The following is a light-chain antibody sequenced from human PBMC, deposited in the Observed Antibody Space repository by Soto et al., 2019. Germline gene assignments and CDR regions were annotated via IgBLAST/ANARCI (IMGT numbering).Light chain of an antibody. V-gene: IGLV2-14*02. CDR2: EGS. CDR3: CSYTSSSTRV. J-gene: IGLJ1*01. CDR1: SSDVGSYNL. Sequence: QSALTQPASVSGSPGQSITISCTGSSSDVGSYNLVSWHQQYPGKAPKLMIYEGSKRPSGVSNRFSGSKSGNTASLTISGLQAEDEADYYCCSYTSSSTRVFGTGTQLTVL.